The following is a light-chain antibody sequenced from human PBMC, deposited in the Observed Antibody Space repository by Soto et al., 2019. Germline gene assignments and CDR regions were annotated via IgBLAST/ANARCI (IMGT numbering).Light chain of an antibody. CDR2: SAT. J-gene: IGKJ2*01. CDR1: QSVTSRH. CDR3: QQYNNSPEYT. V-gene: IGKV3-20*01. Sequence: EIVLTQSPGTLSLSPGERATLSCKASQSVTSRHLAWYQQKPGQAPRLLIYSATSRATGIPDRFSGSGSGTDFTLTISRLEPEDFAVYFCQQYNNSPEYTFGQGTKLEIK.